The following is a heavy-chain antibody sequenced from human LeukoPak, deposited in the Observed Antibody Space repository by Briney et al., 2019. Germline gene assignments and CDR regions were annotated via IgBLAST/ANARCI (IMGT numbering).Heavy chain of an antibody. CDR3: ARGYSGYDYPDY. CDR1: GGSISSGGYY. D-gene: IGHD5-12*01. V-gene: IGHV4-31*03. J-gene: IGHJ4*02. Sequence: SKTLSLTCTVSGGSISSGGYYWSWIRQHPGKGLEWIGYIYYSGSTYYNPSLKSRVTISVDTSKNQFSLKLSSVTAADTAVYYCARGYSGYDYPDYWGQGTLVTVSS. CDR2: IYYSGST.